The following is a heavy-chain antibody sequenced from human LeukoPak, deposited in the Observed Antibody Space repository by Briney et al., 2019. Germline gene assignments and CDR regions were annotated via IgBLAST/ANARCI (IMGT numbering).Heavy chain of an antibody. V-gene: IGHV1-8*03. CDR1: GYTFTSYD. J-gene: IGHJ5*02. CDR2: MNPNSGNT. CDR3: ATGGYNWNDENWFDP. D-gene: IGHD1-1*01. Sequence: GASVKVSCKASGYTFTSYDINWVRQATGQGLEWMGWMNPNSGNTGYAQKFQGRVTITRNTSISTAYTEPSSLRSEDTAVYYCATGGYNWNDENWFDPWGQGTLVTVSS.